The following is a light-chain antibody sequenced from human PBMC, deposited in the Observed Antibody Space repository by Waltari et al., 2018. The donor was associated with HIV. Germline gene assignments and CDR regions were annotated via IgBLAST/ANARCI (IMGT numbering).Light chain of an antibody. CDR2: GAS. J-gene: IGKJ1*01. Sequence: DIQMTQSPPSLSASVGVRVTITCRASPSIWNNLNWYQQKAGRPPKLLIYGASSLQTLVPSRFSGSRSGTDFTLTISSLQPEDFAAYHCQQYYSTPPTFGEGTKVEIK. CDR1: PSIWNN. CDR3: QQYYSTPPT. V-gene: IGKV1-39*01.